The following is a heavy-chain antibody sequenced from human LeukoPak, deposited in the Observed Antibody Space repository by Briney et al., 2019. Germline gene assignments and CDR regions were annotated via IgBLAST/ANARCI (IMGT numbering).Heavy chain of an antibody. J-gene: IGHJ4*02. CDR3: AKVLRGLAYYGDYRD. CDR1: GFTFSNYA. CDR2: ISGSGGTT. V-gene: IGHV3-23*01. D-gene: IGHD4-17*01. Sequence: GGSLRLSCAASGFTFSNYAMSWIRQAPGKGLEWVSSISGSGGTTYYADSVKGRFTISRDNSKNTLYMQMSSLRAEDTAVYYCAKVLRGLAYYGDYRDWGQGTLVTVSS.